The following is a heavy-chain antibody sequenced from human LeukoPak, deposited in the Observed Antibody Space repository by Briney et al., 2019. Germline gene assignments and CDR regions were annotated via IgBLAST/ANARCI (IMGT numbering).Heavy chain of an antibody. D-gene: IGHD3-10*01. CDR2: IYYCGST. CDR1: GGSISSSSYY. V-gene: IGHV4-39*07. J-gene: IGHJ3*02. Sequence: SETLSLTCTVSGGSISSSSYYWGWIRQPPGKGLEWIGSIYYCGSTYYNPSLKSRVTISVDTSKNQFSLKLSSVTAADTAVYYCARVWSYYYGSGSYGEEDAFDIWGQGTMVTVSS. CDR3: ARVWSYYYGSGSYGEEDAFDI.